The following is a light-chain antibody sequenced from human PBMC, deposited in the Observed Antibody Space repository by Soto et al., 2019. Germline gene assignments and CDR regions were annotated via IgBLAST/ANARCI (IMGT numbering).Light chain of an antibody. CDR3: QQYGSSPRT. V-gene: IGKV3-20*01. J-gene: IGKJ1*01. Sequence: EIVLTQSPATLSLSPVEIATLSFRVSQSVSSFLAWYQQKPGQAPRLLIYDASNRATGIPARFSGSGSGTDFTLTITRLEPEDFAVYSCQQYGSSPRTFGQGTKVDIK. CDR1: QSVSSF. CDR2: DAS.